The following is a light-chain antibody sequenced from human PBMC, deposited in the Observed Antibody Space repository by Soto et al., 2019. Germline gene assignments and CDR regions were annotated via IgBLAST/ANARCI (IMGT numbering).Light chain of an antibody. V-gene: IGKV4-1*01. J-gene: IGKJ2*01. CDR3: QQYYSTPYA. Sequence: DIVMTQAPDSLAVSLGERATINCKSSQSVLYSYNNKNYIAWYQQKPGQPPKLLIYWASTRDSGVPDRFSGSGSGTDFTLTISSLQAEDVAVYYCQQYYSTPYAFGQGTKLEIK. CDR2: WAS. CDR1: QSVLYSYNNKNY.